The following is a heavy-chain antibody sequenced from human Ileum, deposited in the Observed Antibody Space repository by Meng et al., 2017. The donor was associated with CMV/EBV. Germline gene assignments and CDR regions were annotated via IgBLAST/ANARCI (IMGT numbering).Heavy chain of an antibody. V-gene: IGHV4-4*07. J-gene: IGHJ4*02. D-gene: IGHD4-17*01. CDR3: AREENTVNQFEY. CDR2: INAGGST. CDR1: GVSISTYY. Sequence: LQYAGPGLVKPSETRSLTCAVSGVSISTYYWTWVRQPAGKGLEWIGRINAGGSTNDNPSLKSRVTMSVDTSKNQFSLKVTSVTAADTAVYYCAREENTVNQFEYWGQGTLVTVSS.